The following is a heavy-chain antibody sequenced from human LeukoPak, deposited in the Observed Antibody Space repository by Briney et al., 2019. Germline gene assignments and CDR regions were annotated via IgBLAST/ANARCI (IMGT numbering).Heavy chain of an antibody. V-gene: IGHV3-23*01. CDR2: ISGSGGST. CDR1: GFTFSSYA. Sequence: PGGALRLSCAASGFTFSSYAMSWVRQAPGKGLEWVSAISGSGGSTYYADSVKGGFTISRDNSKNTLYLQMNSLRAEDTAVYYCAKDDCSSTSCPSDYWGQGTLVTVSS. J-gene: IGHJ4*02. CDR3: AKDDCSSTSCPSDY. D-gene: IGHD2-2*01.